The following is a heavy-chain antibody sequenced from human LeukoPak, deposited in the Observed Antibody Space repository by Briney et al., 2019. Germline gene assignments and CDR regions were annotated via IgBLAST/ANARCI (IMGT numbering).Heavy chain of an antibody. CDR1: GYTFTSYG. Sequence: ASVKVSCKASGYTFTSYGISWVRQAPGQGLEWMGWISAYNGNTNYAQKLQGRVTMTTDTSTSTAYMELRSLRSDDTAVYYCARVWMGCSSTSCHDAFDIWGQGTMVTVSS. CDR2: ISAYNGNT. D-gene: IGHD2-2*01. J-gene: IGHJ3*02. CDR3: ARVWMGCSSTSCHDAFDI. V-gene: IGHV1-18*01.